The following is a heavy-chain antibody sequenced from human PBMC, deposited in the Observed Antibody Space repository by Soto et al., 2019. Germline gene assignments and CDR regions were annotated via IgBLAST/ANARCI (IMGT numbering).Heavy chain of an antibody. CDR2: ISSSSSTI. V-gene: IGHV3-48*01. J-gene: IGHJ4*02. CDR1: GFTFSSYS. Sequence: GGSLRLSCAASGFTFSSYSMNWVRQAPGKGLEWVSYISSSSSTIYYADSVKGRFTISRDNAKNSLYLQMNSLRAEDTAVYYCARTNDYSKPEPTYYFDYWGQGTLVTVSS. CDR3: ARTNDYSKPEPTYYFDY. D-gene: IGHD4-4*01.